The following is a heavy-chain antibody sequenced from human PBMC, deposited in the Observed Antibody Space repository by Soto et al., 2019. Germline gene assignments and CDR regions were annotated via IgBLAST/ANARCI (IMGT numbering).Heavy chain of an antibody. CDR3: ARPAPYYDILTGYSTTDAFDI. CDR1: GYSFTSYW. D-gene: IGHD3-9*01. J-gene: IGHJ3*02. CDR2: IYPGDSDT. V-gene: IGHV5-51*03. Sequence: EVQLVQSGAEVKKQGESLKISCKGSGYSFTSYWIGWVRQMPGKGLEWMGIIYPGDSDTRYSPSFQGQVTISADKSISTAYLQWSSLKASDTAMYYCARPAPYYDILTGYSTTDAFDIWGQGTMVTVSS.